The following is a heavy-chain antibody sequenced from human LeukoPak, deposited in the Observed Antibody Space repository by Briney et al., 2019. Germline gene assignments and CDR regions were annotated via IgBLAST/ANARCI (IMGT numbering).Heavy chain of an antibody. CDR3: ARRAGGYSHPYDY. CDR1: GFTFSSYA. CDR2: INGSGGST. Sequence: GGSLRLSCAASGFTFSSYAMSWVRQAPGKGLEWVSDINGSGGSTYYADSVKGRFTISRDSYKNTLYLQMNSLRAEDTAVYYCARRAGGYSHPYDYWGQGILVTVSS. J-gene: IGHJ4*02. V-gene: IGHV3-23*01. D-gene: IGHD4-23*01.